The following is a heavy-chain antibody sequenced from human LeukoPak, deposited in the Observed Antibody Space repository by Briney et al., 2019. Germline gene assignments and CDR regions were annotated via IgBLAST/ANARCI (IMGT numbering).Heavy chain of an antibody. CDR1: GGTFSSYA. CDR3: ARVPTYSGYDPGDY. CDR2: IIPIFGTA. D-gene: IGHD5-12*01. J-gene: IGHJ4*02. Sequence: GASVKVSCKASGGTFSSYAISWVRQAPGQGLEWMGGIIPIFGTANYAQKFQGRVTITTDESTSTAYMELSSLRSEDTAVYYCARVPTYSGYDPGDYWGQGTLVTVSS. V-gene: IGHV1-69*05.